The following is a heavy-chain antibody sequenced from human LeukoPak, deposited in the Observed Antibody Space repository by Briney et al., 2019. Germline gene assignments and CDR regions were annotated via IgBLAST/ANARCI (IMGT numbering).Heavy chain of an antibody. Sequence: GGSLRLSCAASGFTFSSYGMHWVRQAPGKGLEWVAVISYDGSNKYYADSVKGRFTISRDNSKNTLYLQMNSLRAEDTAVYYCARESVLDYFDYWGHGTLVTVSS. CDR3: ARESVLDYFDY. CDR2: ISYDGSNK. V-gene: IGHV3-30*03. CDR1: GFTFSSYG. J-gene: IGHJ4*01. D-gene: IGHD3-3*01.